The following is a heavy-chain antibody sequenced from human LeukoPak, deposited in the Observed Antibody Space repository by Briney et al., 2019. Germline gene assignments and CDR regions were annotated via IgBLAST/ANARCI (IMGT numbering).Heavy chain of an antibody. CDR3: ARCDLDGWFDS. CDR1: GGSISSYY. J-gene: IGHJ5*01. CDR2: IYYSGST. D-gene: IGHD2-21*02. Sequence: PSETLSLTCTVSGGSISSYYWSWIRQPPGKGLEWIGYIYYSGSTNYNPSLKSRVTISVDTSKNQFSLKLSSVTAADTAVYYCARCDLDGWFDSWGQGTLVTVSS. V-gene: IGHV4-59*01.